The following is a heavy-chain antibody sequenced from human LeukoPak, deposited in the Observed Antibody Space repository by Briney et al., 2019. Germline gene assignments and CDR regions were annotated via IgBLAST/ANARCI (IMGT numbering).Heavy chain of an antibody. V-gene: IGHV4-39*01. CDR3: GGAATGTVGWFDP. Sequence: SETLSLTCTVSGDSVSSSSYYWGWIRQPPGKGLEWIGSIYYSGTASYNPSLKSRVTISVDTSKNQFSLMLSSVTAADAAVYYCGGAATGTVGWFDPWGQGTLVTVSS. CDR2: IYYSGTA. CDR1: GDSVSSSSYY. J-gene: IGHJ5*02. D-gene: IGHD6-13*01.